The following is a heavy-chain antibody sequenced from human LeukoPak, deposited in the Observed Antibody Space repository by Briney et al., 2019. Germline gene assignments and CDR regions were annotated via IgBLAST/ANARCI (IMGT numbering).Heavy chain of an antibody. CDR3: ARVMGPRDGYNSPFDY. CDR2: IIPIFGTA. D-gene: IGHD5-24*01. J-gene: IGHJ4*02. Sequence: SVKVSCKASGGTFISYAISWVRQAPGQGLEWMGGIIPIFGTANYAQKFQGRVTITADESTSTAYMELSSLRSEDTAVYYCARVMGPRDGYNSPFDYWGQGTLVTVSS. CDR1: GGTFISYA. V-gene: IGHV1-69*13.